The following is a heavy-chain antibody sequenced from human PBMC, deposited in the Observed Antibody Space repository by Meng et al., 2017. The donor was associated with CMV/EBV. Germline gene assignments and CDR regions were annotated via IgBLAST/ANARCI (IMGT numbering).Heavy chain of an antibody. D-gene: IGHD1-26*01. Sequence: LSCSASGFTFSSYSMNWVRQAPGKGLEWVSSISSSSSYIYYADSVKGRFTISRDNAKNSLYLQMNSLRAEDTAVYYCARGDSGSYFDYWGQGTLVTVSS. CDR2: ISSSSSYI. CDR3: ARGDSGSYFDY. V-gene: IGHV3-21*01. CDR1: GFTFSSYS. J-gene: IGHJ4*02.